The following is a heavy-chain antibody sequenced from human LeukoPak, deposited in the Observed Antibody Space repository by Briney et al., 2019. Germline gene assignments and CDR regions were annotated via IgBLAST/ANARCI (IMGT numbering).Heavy chain of an antibody. Sequence: PSETLSLTCTVSGGSISSYCWSWIRQPPGKGLEWIGYIYYSGSTNYNPSLKSRVTISVDTSKNQFSLKLSSVTAADTAVYYCARDCNGGPCYGAFAVWGQGSMVTVSS. D-gene: IGHD2-15*01. J-gene: IGHJ3*01. CDR3: ARDCNGGPCYGAFAV. CDR1: GGSISSYC. V-gene: IGHV4-59*01. CDR2: IYYSGST.